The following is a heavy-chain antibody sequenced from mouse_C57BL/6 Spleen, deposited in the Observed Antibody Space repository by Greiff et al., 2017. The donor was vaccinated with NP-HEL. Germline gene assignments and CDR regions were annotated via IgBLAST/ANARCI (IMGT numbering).Heavy chain of an antibody. CDR1: GYSFTGYY. Sequence: EVQLQESGPELVKPGASVKISCKASGYSFTGYYMNWVKQSPEKSLEWIGEINPSTGGTTYNQKFKAKATLTVDKSSSTAYMQLKSLTSEDSAVYYCARLGITTVSHYFDYWGQGTTLTVSS. CDR2: INPSTGGT. V-gene: IGHV1-42*01. D-gene: IGHD1-1*01. CDR3: ARLGITTVSHYFDY. J-gene: IGHJ2*01.